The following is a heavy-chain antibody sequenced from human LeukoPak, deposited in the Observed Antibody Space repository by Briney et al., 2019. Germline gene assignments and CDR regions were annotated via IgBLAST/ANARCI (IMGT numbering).Heavy chain of an antibody. J-gene: IGHJ5*02. CDR1: GYSISSGYY. CDR3: ARYDFWSGSDNWFDP. D-gene: IGHD3-3*01. CDR2: IYHSGST. V-gene: IGHV4-38-2*01. Sequence: SETLSLTCAVSGYSISSGYYWGWIRQPPGKGLEWIGSIYHSGSTYYNPSLKSRVTISVDTPKNQFSLKLSSVTAADTAVYYCARYDFWSGSDNWFDPWGQGTLVTVSS.